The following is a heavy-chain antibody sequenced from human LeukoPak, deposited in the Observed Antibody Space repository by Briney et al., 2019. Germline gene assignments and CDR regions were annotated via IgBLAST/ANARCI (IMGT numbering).Heavy chain of an antibody. Sequence: ASVKVSCKASGYTFTSYGISWVRQAPGQELEWMGWISAYNGNTNYAQKLQGRVTMTTDTSTSTAYMELRSLRSDDTAVYYCARVGPVGVVIVYYYYYMDVWGKGTTVTVSS. D-gene: IGHD3-3*01. CDR1: GYTFTSYG. V-gene: IGHV1-18*01. J-gene: IGHJ6*03. CDR3: ARVGPVGVVIVYYYYYMDV. CDR2: ISAYNGNT.